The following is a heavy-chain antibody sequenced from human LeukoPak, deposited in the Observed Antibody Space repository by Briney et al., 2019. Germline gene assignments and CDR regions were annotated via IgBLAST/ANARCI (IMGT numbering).Heavy chain of an antibody. D-gene: IGHD3-22*01. J-gene: IGHJ3*02. CDR1: GGSFSGYY. CDR3: ARQSYDSSGYGQDAFDI. CDR2: IYYSGST. V-gene: IGHV4-59*08. Sequence: SETLSLTCAVSGGSFSGYYWSWIRQPPGKGLEWIGYIYYSGSTNYNPSLKSRVTISVDTSKNQFSLKLSSVTAADTAVYYCARQSYDSSGYGQDAFDIWGQGTMVTVSS.